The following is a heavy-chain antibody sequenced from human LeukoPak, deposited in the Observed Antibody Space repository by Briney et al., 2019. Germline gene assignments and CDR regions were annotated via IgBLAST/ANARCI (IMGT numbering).Heavy chain of an antibody. CDR3: AKLTTVTTRLLRTAIDY. CDR1: GFTFSSYA. Sequence: GGSLRLSWAASGFTFSSYAMSWVRQAPGKGLEWVSAISGSGGSTYYADSVKGRFTISRDNSKNTLYLQMNSLRAEDTAVYYCAKLTTVTTRLLRTAIDYWGQGTLVTVSS. D-gene: IGHD4-17*01. CDR2: ISGSGGST. V-gene: IGHV3-23*01. J-gene: IGHJ4*02.